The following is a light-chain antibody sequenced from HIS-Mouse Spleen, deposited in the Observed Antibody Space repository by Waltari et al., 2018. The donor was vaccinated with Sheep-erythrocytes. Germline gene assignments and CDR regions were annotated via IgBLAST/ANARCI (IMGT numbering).Light chain of an antibody. J-gene: IGKJ1*01. CDR1: QGISSA. CDR3: QQFNNYPRT. CDR2: DAS. V-gene: IGKV1D-13*01. Sequence: AIQLTQSPSSLSASVGDRVTITCRASQGISSALAWYQQKPGKAPKLLIYDASSLESGVPSRVSGSGSGTDVTLTISSLQPEDFATYYCQQFNNYPRTFGQGTKVEIK.